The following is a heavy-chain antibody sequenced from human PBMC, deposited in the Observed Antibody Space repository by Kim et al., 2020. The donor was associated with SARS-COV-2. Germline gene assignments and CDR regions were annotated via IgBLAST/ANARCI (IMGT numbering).Heavy chain of an antibody. V-gene: IGHV1-8*01. Sequence: ASVKVSCKASGYTFTSYDINWVRQATGQGLEWMGWMNPNSGNTGYAQKFQGRVTMTRNTSISTAYMELSSLRSEDTAVYYCARGKQQLVQPYYYYYYYMDVWGKGTTVTVSS. J-gene: IGHJ6*03. D-gene: IGHD6-13*01. CDR1: GYTFTSYD. CDR2: MNPNSGNT. CDR3: ARGKQQLVQPYYYYYYYMDV.